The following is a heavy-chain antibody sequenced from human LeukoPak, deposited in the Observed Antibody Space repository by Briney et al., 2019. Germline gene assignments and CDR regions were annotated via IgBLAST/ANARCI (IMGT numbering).Heavy chain of an antibody. D-gene: IGHD2-15*01. CDR2: IRSQTYGGTT. Sequence: GRSLRLSCTASGFTFRDSNMGWFRQAPGKGLEWVGFIRSQTYGGTTQYAPSVKGRFTISIDDSTSIAYLQMDSLKTEDTGVYFCARDPIAGSTPNWFDPSGQGTQVTVSS. CDR1: GFTFRDSN. J-gene: IGHJ5*02. V-gene: IGHV3-49*03. CDR3: ARDPIAGSTPNWFDP.